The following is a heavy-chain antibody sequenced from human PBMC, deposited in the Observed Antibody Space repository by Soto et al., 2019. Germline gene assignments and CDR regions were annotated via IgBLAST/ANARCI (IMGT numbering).Heavy chain of an antibody. Sequence: GGSLRLSCAASGFTFSSYGMHWVRQAPGKGLEWVAVIWYDGSNKYYADSVKGRFTISRDNSKNTLYLQMNSLRAEDTAVYYCARDKSGSYYIITDFDYWGQGTLVTVSS. CDR1: GFTFSSYG. CDR3: ARDKSGSYYIITDFDY. CDR2: IWYDGSNK. J-gene: IGHJ4*02. D-gene: IGHD1-26*01. V-gene: IGHV3-33*01.